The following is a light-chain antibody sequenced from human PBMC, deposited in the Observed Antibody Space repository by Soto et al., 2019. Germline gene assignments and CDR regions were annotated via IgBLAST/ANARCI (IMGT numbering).Light chain of an antibody. CDR3: QHRTNWPRT. V-gene: IGKV3-11*01. CDR2: DAS. CDR1: QSVGTF. J-gene: IGKJ2*01. Sequence: EIVLTQSPATLSLCRGERSTLSCRASQSVGTFLGWYQQKPGQAPRLIIYDASNRATGVPARFSGTGSGTDFALTISSVEPEDFAVYYCQHRTNWPRTFGQGTKLDIK.